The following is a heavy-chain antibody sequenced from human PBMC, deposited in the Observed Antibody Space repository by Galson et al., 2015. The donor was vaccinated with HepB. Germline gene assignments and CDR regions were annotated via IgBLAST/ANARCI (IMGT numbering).Heavy chain of an antibody. CDR2: IWYDGSNK. CDR3: ARGLLGYCSGGSCYSWYYGMDV. CDR1: GFTFSSYG. Sequence: SLRLSCAASGFTFSSYGMHWVRQAPGKGLEWVAVIWYDGSNKYYADSVKGRFTISRDNSKNTLYLQMNSLRAEDTAVYYCARGLLGYCSGGSCYSWYYGMDVWGQGTTVTVSS. D-gene: IGHD2-15*01. J-gene: IGHJ6*02. V-gene: IGHV3-33*01.